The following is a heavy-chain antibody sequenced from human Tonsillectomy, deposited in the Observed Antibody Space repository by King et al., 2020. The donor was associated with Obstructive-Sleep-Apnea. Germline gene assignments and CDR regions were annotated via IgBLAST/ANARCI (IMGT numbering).Heavy chain of an antibody. CDR2: IYLCGST. V-gene: IGHV4-39*07. CDR3: AREIVVVVATPEYFQH. Sequence: QLQESGPGLVKPSETLSLTCTFSGGSTSSSSYYWGWIRQPPGKGLEWIGGIYLCGSTYDNPSLNSRVTISVDTSNTQFSLRLCSVTAADTAVYYCAREIVVVVATPEYFQHWGQGTLVTVSS. D-gene: IGHD2-15*01. CDR1: GGSTSSSSYY. J-gene: IGHJ1*01.